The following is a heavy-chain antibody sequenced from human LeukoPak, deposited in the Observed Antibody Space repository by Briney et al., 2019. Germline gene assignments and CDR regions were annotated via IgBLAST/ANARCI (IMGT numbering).Heavy chain of an antibody. CDR1: GGSFSGYY. CDR3: AREAVAGTDY. J-gene: IGHJ4*02. V-gene: IGHV4-34*01. CDR2: INHSGST. D-gene: IGHD6-19*01. Sequence: PSETLSLTCAVYGGSFSGYYWSWIRQPPGKGLEWIGEINHSGSTNYNPSLKSRVTISVDTSKNQFSLQLNSVTPEDTAVYYCAREAVAGTDYWGQGTLVTVSS.